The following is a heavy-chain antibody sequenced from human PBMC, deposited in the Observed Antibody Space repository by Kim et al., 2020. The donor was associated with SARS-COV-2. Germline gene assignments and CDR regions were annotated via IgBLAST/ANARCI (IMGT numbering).Heavy chain of an antibody. CDR3: ARFSCSGGSCYSGYYGMDV. V-gene: IGHV3-64*01. J-gene: IGHJ6*02. D-gene: IGHD2-15*01. Sequence: GRFTISRDNSKNTLYLQMGSLRAEDMAVYYCARFSCSGGSCYSGYYGMDVWGQGTTVTVSS.